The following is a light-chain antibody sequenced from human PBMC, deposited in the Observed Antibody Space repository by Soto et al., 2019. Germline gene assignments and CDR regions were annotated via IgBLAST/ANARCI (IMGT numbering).Light chain of an antibody. CDR3: MQGTYRPYT. CDR1: QSLVYSDGNTY. CDR2: KVS. Sequence: DVVMTQSPLSLPVTLGQPASISCRSSQSLVYSDGNTYLNWFQQRPGQSPRRLIYKVSDRDSGVPDRCSGSGSGTDFTLKISRVEAEDIGGYYGMQGTYRPYTFGQGTKLEIK. V-gene: IGKV2-30*01. J-gene: IGKJ2*01.